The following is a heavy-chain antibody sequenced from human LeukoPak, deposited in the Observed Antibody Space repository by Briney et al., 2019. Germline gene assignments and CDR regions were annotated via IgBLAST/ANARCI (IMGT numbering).Heavy chain of an antibody. CDR3: ARWELSGRVMERLSWIDH. V-gene: IGHV3-20*04. Sequence: GGSLRLSCAASGLTFDDFGMTWVRQAPGKGLEWVSGINWNGGGTGYADSVKGRFTISRDNAKKILYLQMNSLRVEDTAVYYCARWELSGRVMERLSWIDHWGQGALVTVSS. J-gene: IGHJ4*02. CDR2: INWNGGGT. D-gene: IGHD3-16*02. CDR1: GLTFDDFG.